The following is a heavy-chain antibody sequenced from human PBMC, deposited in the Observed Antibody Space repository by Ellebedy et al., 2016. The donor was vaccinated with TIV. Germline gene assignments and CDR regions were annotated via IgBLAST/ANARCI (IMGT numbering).Heavy chain of an antibody. J-gene: IGHJ5*02. CDR2: IYYSGST. V-gene: IGHV4-59*12. CDR3: ARPSAGYSSSWSDNWFDP. CDR1: GGSISSYY. Sequence: SETLSLTCTVSGGSISSYYWSWIRQPPGKGLEWIGYIYYSGSTNYNPSLKSRVTISVDTSKNQFSLKLSSVTAADTAVYYCARPSAGYSSSWSDNWFDPWGQGTLVTVSS. D-gene: IGHD6-13*01.